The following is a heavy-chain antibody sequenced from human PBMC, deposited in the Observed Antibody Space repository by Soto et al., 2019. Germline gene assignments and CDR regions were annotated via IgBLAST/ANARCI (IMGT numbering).Heavy chain of an antibody. V-gene: IGHV3-48*03. Sequence: PGGSLRLSCAASGFTFSSYEMNWVRQAPGKGLEWVSYISSSGSTIYYADSVKGRFTISRDNAKNSLYLQMNSLRAEDTAVYYCARPAPISLAAFDIWGQGTMVTVSS. CDR3: ARPAPISLAAFDI. CDR2: ISSSGSTI. CDR1: GFTFSSYE. D-gene: IGHD2-21*01. J-gene: IGHJ3*02.